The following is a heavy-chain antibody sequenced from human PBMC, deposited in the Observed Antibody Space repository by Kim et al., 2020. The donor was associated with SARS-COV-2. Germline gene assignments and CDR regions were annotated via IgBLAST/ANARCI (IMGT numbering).Heavy chain of an antibody. J-gene: IGHJ5*02. CDR3: ARAEELRFLELLWFDP. CDR2: ISAYNGNT. Sequence: ASVKVSCKASGYTFTSYGISWVRQAPGQGLEWMGWISAYNGNTNYAQKLQGRVTMTTDTSTSTAYMELRSLRSDDTAVYYCARAEELRFLELLWFDPWGQGTLVTVSS. CDR1: GYTFTSYG. V-gene: IGHV1-18*01. D-gene: IGHD3-3*01.